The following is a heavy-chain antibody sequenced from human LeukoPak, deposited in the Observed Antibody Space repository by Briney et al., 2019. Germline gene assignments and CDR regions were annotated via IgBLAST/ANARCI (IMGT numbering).Heavy chain of an antibody. CDR1: GITLSNYA. V-gene: IGHV3-23*01. CDR2: ISDTGGRT. D-gene: IGHD2-15*01. J-gene: IGHJ4*02. Sequence: GGTLRLSCAVSGITLSNYAMSWVPQAPGKGLEGVAGISDTGGRTNYADSVKGRFTIFRDNPKNTLYLQMNSLRAEDTEVYFCAKRGVVIRVILVGFQKEAYYFDSWGRGGLVTVS. CDR3: AKRGVVIRVILVGFQKEAYYFDS.